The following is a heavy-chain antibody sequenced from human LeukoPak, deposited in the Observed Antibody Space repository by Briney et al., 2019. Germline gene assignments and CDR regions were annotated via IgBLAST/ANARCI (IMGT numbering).Heavy chain of an antibody. D-gene: IGHD4-17*01. V-gene: IGHV1-69*01. CDR2: IIPIFGTA. J-gene: IGHJ3*02. CDR1: GGTSSSYA. Sequence: GASVKVSCKASGGTSSSYAISWVRQAPGQGLEWMGGIIPIFGTANYAQKFQGRVTITADESTSTAYMELSSLRSEDTAVYYCARGGGDYVRNAFDIWGQGTMVTVSS. CDR3: ARGGGDYVRNAFDI.